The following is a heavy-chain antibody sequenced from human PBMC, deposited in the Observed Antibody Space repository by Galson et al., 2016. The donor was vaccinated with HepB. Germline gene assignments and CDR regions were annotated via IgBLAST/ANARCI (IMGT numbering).Heavy chain of an antibody. J-gene: IGHJ4*02. CDR1: GGSITRAGY. Sequence: TLSLTCTVSGGSITRAGYWSWIRQHPGKGLEWIGYMYNSGITYYNPSLRSRVSISVDTSKNQFSLRLTSVTAADTAVYYCAKDEGGLGLGHWGQGTLVTVSS. V-gene: IGHV4-31*03. CDR2: MYNSGIT. D-gene: IGHD5-12*01. CDR3: AKDEGGLGLGH.